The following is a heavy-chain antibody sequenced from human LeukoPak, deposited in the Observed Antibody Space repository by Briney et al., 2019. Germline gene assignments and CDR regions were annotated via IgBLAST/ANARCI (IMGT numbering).Heavy chain of an antibody. Sequence: PSETLSLTCAVYGGSFSGYSWSWIRQPPGKGLEWIGEINHSGSTNYNPSLKSRVTISVDTSKNQFSLKLSSVTAADTAVYYCARRVTVTTLRYFDYWGQGTLVTVSS. D-gene: IGHD4-17*01. CDR2: INHSGST. CDR1: GGSFSGYS. J-gene: IGHJ4*02. V-gene: IGHV4-34*01. CDR3: ARRVTVTTLRYFDY.